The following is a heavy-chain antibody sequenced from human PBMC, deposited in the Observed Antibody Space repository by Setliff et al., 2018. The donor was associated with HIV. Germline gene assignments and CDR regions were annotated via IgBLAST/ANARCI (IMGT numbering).Heavy chain of an antibody. CDR1: GGTFSSYA. V-gene: IGHV1-69*13. D-gene: IGHD2-15*01. Sequence: GASVKVSCKASGGTFSSYAISWVRQAPGQGLEWMGGIIPIFGTANYAQKFQGRVTITADEPTSTAYMELSSLRSEDTAVYYCGGGGYYYYMDVWGKGTTVTVSS. CDR3: GGGGYYYYMDV. J-gene: IGHJ6*03. CDR2: IIPIFGTA.